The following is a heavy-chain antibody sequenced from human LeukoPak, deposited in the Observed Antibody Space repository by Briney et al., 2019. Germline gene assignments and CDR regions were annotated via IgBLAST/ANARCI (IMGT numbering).Heavy chain of an antibody. V-gene: IGHV4-59*01. Sequence: SETLSLTCTVSGGSISSYYWSWIRQSPGKGLEWIGYIHYSGSTNYNPSLKSRVTISVDTSKNQFSLRLNSVTAADTALYYCARGSRGGYNWFDPWGQRTLVIVSS. CDR2: IHYSGST. J-gene: IGHJ5*02. CDR1: GGSISSYY. D-gene: IGHD3-16*01. CDR3: ARGSRGGYNWFDP.